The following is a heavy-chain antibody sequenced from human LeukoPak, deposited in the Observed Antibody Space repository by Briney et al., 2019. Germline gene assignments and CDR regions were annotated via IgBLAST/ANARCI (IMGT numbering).Heavy chain of an antibody. J-gene: IGHJ6*03. CDR1: GFTFSSYG. CDR3: AKAGNYYYYYMDV. D-gene: IGHD1-26*01. Sequence: PGGSLRLSCAASGFTFSSYGMHWVRQAPGKGLEWVAFIRYDGSNKYYADSVKGRFTISRDNSKNTLYLQMNSLRAEDTAVYYCAKAGNYYYYYMDVWGKGTTVTVSS. CDR2: IRYDGSNK. V-gene: IGHV3-30*02.